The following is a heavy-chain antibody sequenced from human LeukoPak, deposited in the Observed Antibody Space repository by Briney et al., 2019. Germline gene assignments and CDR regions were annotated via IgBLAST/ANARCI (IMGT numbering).Heavy chain of an antibody. D-gene: IGHD6-13*01. J-gene: IGHJ6*03. CDR3: ARGLSQQLVYYYYMDV. Sequence: PSGTLSLTCTVSGGPISSGDYYWSWIRQPPGKGLEWIGYIYYSGSTYYNPSLKSRVTISVVTSKSQFSLKLSSVTAADTAVYYCARGLSQQLVYYYYMDVRGKGTTVTVSS. CDR2: IYYSGST. V-gene: IGHV4-30-4*01. CDR1: GGPISSGDYY.